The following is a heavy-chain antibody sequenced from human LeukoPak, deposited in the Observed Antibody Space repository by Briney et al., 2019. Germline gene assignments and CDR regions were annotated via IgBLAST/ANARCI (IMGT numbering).Heavy chain of an antibody. CDR2: INVNNGGT. CDR3: ARLREGLYHFDY. V-gene: IGHV1-2*02. Sequence: ASVKVSCKASGCTFTDYYIQWMRQAPGQGLEWMAWINVNNGGTKYAQHLRGRVAMTTDTSISTAYMELSRLRSDDTAVYYCARLREGLYHFDYWGQGTLVSVSS. CDR1: GCTFTDYY. J-gene: IGHJ4*02. D-gene: IGHD3-16*02.